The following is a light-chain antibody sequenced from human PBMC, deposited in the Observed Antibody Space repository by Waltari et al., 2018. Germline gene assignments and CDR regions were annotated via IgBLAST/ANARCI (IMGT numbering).Light chain of an antibody. CDR2: GAS. V-gene: IGKV3-15*01. CDR1: QSLSSN. CDR3: QQYNNWYT. Sequence: EIVMTQSPATLSVSPGERATLSGRASQSLSSNLAWYQQKPGQAPRLLIYGASTRATGIPTRFSGSGSGTEFTLTISSLQSEDFAVYYCQQYNNWYTFGQGTKLEIK. J-gene: IGKJ2*01.